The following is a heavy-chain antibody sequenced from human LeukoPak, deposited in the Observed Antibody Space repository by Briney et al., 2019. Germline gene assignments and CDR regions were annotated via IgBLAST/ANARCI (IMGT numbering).Heavy chain of an antibody. CDR3: ARLRTSCCIDY. Sequence: SETLSLTCAVSGYSISSGYYWGWIRQPPGKGLEWIGSIYHSGSTYYNPSLKGRVTISVDTSKNQFSLKLSSVTAADTAVYYCARLRTSCCIDYWGQGTLVTVSS. D-gene: IGHD2-2*01. CDR1: GYSISSGYY. J-gene: IGHJ4*02. V-gene: IGHV4-38-2*01. CDR2: IYHSGST.